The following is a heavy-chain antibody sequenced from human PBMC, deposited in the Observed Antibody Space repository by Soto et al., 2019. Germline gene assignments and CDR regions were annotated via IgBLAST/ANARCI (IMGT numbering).Heavy chain of an antibody. CDR2: INPSGGST. Sequence: ASVKVSSTASRYTFTSYYMHWVRQAPGQGREWMGIINPSGGSTSYAQKFQGRVTMTRDTSTSTVYMELSSLRSEDTAVYYCARESIWFGEFRDPFDYWGQGTLVTVSS. CDR3: ARESIWFGEFRDPFDY. V-gene: IGHV1-46*01. D-gene: IGHD3-10*01. CDR1: RYTFTSYY. J-gene: IGHJ4*02.